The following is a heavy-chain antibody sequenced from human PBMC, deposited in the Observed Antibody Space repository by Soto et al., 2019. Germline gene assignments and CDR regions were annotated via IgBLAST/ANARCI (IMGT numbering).Heavy chain of an antibody. CDR1: GYTFTNYD. CDR2: ISAHNGNK. CDR3: ARGLQSHFGMDV. Sequence: ASVKVSCKASGYTFTNYDISWVRQAPGQGLEWMAWISAHNGNKNYAEKFQGRVTMTTDTSTSTAYMEVRSLRSDDTAVYYCARGLQSHFGMDVWGQGTTVTVSS. V-gene: IGHV1-18*01. J-gene: IGHJ6*02.